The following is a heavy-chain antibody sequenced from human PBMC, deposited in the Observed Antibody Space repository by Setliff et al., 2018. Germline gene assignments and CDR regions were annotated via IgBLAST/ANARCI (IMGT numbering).Heavy chain of an antibody. CDR2: IIPIIGEP. D-gene: IGHD6-13*01. V-gene: IGHV1-69*13. CDR3: ARDGVYSSSRGLFDY. CDR1: GGTFNTYG. J-gene: IGHJ4*02. Sequence: ASVKVSCKASGGTFNTYGLSWVRQAPGQGLEWMGGIIPIIGEPNYAQKFQGRVTITADESTSTAYMELSSLRSEDTAVYYCARDGVYSSSRGLFDYWGQGTLVTVSS.